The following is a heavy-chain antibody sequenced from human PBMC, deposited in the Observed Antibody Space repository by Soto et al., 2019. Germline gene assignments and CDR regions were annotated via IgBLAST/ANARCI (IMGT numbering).Heavy chain of an antibody. CDR1: GFTFSSYG. D-gene: IGHD7-27*01. V-gene: IGHV3-30*03. J-gene: IGHJ4*02. Sequence: GGSLRLSCAASGFTFSSYGMHWVRQAPGKGLEWVAVISYDGSNKYYADSVKGRFTISRDNSKNTLYLQMNSLRAEDTAVYYCLFTRVWGEYYFDYWGQGTLVTVSS. CDR2: ISYDGSNK. CDR3: LFTRVWGEYYFDY.